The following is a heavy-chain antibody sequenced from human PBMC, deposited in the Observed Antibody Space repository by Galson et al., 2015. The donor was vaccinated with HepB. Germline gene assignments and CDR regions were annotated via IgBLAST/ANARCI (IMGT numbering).Heavy chain of an antibody. Sequence: SVKVSCKASGGTFSSYAISWVRQAPGQGLEWMGRIIPILGIANYAQKFQGRVTITADKSTSTAYMELSSLRSEDTAVYYCAREYSTRAFDIWGQGTMVTVSS. J-gene: IGHJ3*02. D-gene: IGHD2-15*01. CDR1: GGTFSSYA. CDR2: IIPILGIA. CDR3: AREYSTRAFDI. V-gene: IGHV1-69*04.